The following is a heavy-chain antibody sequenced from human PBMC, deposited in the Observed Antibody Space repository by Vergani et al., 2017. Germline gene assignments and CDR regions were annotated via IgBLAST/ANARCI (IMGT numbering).Heavy chain of an antibody. CDR2: IYSTGST. V-gene: IGHV4-31*03. CDR1: GDSISSGVYY. CDR3: GRVADFYGLGSRLLVL. Sequence: QVQLQESGPGLVKPSQTLSLTCSVSGDSISSGVYYWNWIRQHPGKGLEWFGYIYSTGSTHHNPSLRRRINMSVDTSKNQFSLKLNSVTDADTAVYYCGRVADFYGLGSRLLVLWGQGILVTVSS. J-gene: IGHJ4*02. D-gene: IGHD3-10*01.